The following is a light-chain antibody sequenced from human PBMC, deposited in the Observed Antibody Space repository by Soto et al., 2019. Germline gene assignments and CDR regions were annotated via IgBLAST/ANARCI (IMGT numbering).Light chain of an antibody. CDR1: SSDVGGYNY. V-gene: IGLV2-14*01. CDR2: DVS. J-gene: IGLJ1*01. CDR3: SSYTSSSTLVV. Sequence: QSALTQPASVTGSPGQSITISCTGTSSDVGGYNYVSWYQQHPGKAPKLMIYDVSNRPSGVSNRFSGSNSGNTASLTISGLQAEDEADYYCSSYTSSSTLVVFGTGTKVTVL.